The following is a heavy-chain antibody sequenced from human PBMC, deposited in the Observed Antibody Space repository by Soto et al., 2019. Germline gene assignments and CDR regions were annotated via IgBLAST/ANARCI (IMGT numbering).Heavy chain of an antibody. Sequence: PGGSLKLSCAASGFTFSSYAMHWVRQAPGKGLEWVAVISYDGSNKYYADSVKGRFTISRDNSKNTLYLQMNSLRAEDTAVYYCAKDIGDIVVVVAATQLDYWGQGTLVTVSS. CDR3: AKDIGDIVVVVAATQLDY. CDR1: GFTFSSYA. CDR2: ISYDGSNK. D-gene: IGHD2-15*01. J-gene: IGHJ4*02. V-gene: IGHV3-30*04.